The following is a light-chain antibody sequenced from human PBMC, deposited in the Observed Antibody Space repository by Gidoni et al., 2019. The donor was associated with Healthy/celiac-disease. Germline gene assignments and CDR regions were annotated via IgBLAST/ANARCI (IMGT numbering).Light chain of an antibody. CDR2: DAS. CDR1: QRVSSSY. Sequence: EIVLTQSPATLSLSPGERAHLSCGASQRVSSSYLAWYQQKPGLAPRLLIYDASSRATGIPDRFSGSGSGTDFTLTISRLEPEDFAVYYCQQYGSSPPLTFGGGTKVEIK. V-gene: IGKV3D-20*01. CDR3: QQYGSSPPLT. J-gene: IGKJ4*01.